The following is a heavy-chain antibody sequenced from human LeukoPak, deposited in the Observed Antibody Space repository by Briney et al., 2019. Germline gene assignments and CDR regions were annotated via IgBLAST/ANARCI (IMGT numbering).Heavy chain of an antibody. V-gene: IGHV3-7*03. D-gene: IGHD3-10*01. CDR1: GFTFSSYW. Sequence: GGSLRLSCAASGFTFSSYWMSWVRQAPGKGLEWVANIKQDGSEKYYVDSVKGRFTISRDNSKNTLYLQMNSLRAEDTAVYYCAKDRRAGSYDYWGQGTLVTVSS. CDR2: IKQDGSEK. CDR3: AKDRRAGSYDY. J-gene: IGHJ4*02.